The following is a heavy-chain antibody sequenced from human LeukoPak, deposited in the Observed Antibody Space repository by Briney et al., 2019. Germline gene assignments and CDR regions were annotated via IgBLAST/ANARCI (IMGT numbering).Heavy chain of an antibody. CDR3: ATEMATIWGSDY. CDR2: IYYSGST. J-gene: IGHJ4*02. D-gene: IGHD5-24*01. Sequence: SETLSLTCTVSGGSISSSSYYWGWIRQPPGKGLEWIGSIYYSGSTYYNPSLKSRVTISVDTSKNQFSLKLSSVTAADTAVYYCATEMATIWGSDYWGQGTLVTVSS. CDR1: GGSISSSSYY. V-gene: IGHV4-39*07.